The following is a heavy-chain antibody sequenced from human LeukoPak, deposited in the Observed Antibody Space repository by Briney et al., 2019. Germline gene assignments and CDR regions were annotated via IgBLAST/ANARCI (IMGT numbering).Heavy chain of an antibody. Sequence: SETLSLTCTVSGGSISSYYWSWIRQPPGKGLEWIGYIYYSGSTNYNPSLKSRVTMSVDTSKNQFSLKLSSVTAADTAVYYCARVSLGTGATAYYYYMDVWGKGTTVTVSS. D-gene: IGHD3-16*02. J-gene: IGHJ6*03. CDR3: ARVSLGTGATAYYYYMDV. V-gene: IGHV4-59*01. CDR1: GGSISSYY. CDR2: IYYSGST.